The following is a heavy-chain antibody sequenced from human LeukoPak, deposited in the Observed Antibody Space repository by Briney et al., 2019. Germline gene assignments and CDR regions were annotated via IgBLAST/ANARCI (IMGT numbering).Heavy chain of an antibody. J-gene: IGHJ4*02. V-gene: IGHV3-30-3*01. CDR3: ARDGSEVLMVYVLDY. CDR2: ISYDGSNK. Sequence: GGSLRLSCAASGFTFSSYAMHWVRQAPGKGLEWVAVISYDGSNKYYADSVKGRFTISRDNSKNTLYLQMNSLRAEDTAVYYCARDGSEVLMVYVLDYWGQGTPVTVSS. CDR1: GFTFSSYA. D-gene: IGHD2-8*01.